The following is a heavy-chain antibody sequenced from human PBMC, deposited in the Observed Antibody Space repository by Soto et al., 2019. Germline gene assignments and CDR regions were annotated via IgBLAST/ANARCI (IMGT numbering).Heavy chain of an antibody. J-gene: IGHJ4*02. CDR3: TTDFKGDTPADY. Sequence: PGGSLRLSCAASGFTFSNAWMSWVRQASGKGLEWVGRIKSKTDGETTDYAAPVKGRFTISRDDSINTLYLHMSSLQTEDTALYSCTTDFKGDTPADYWGQGTLVTVSS. CDR2: IKSKTDGETT. D-gene: IGHD5-18*01. V-gene: IGHV3-15*01. CDR1: GFTFSNAW.